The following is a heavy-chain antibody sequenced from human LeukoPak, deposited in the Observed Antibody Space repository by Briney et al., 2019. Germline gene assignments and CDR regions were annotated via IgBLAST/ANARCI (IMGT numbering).Heavy chain of an antibody. CDR2: ISSSSSYI. Sequence: TGGSLRLSCAASGFTFSSYSMNWVRQAPGKGLEWVSSISSSSSYIYYADSVKGRFTISRDNAKNSLYLQMNSLRAEDTAVYYCARSSGYYFPFDYWGQGTLVTVSS. CDR1: GFTFSSYS. J-gene: IGHJ4*02. D-gene: IGHD3-22*01. V-gene: IGHV3-21*01. CDR3: ARSSGYYFPFDY.